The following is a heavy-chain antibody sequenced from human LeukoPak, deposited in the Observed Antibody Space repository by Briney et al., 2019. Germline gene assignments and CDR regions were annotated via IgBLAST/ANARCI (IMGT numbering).Heavy chain of an antibody. J-gene: IGHJ6*03. CDR1: GYTFTIYY. CDR2: INPSGGST. V-gene: IGHV1-46*01. Sequence: ASVTVSCKASGYTFTIYYMHWVRQAPGQGLEWMGIINPSGGSTSYAQKFQGRVTMTRDTSTSTVYMELSSLRSEDTAVYYCARDLLAAAGPPSVMDVWGKGTTVTVSS. CDR3: ARDLLAAAGPPSVMDV. D-gene: IGHD6-13*01.